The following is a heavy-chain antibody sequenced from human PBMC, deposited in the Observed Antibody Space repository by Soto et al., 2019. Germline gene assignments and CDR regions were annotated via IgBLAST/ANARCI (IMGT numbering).Heavy chain of an antibody. V-gene: IGHV5-10-1*01. CDR1: GYSFTSYW. J-gene: IGHJ6*02. D-gene: IGHD1-1*01. Sequence: GESLKISFKGSGYSFTSYWISWVRQMPGKGLEWMGRIDPSDSYTNYSPSFQGHVTISADKSISTAYLQRSSLKASDTAMYYCARHRSWKAVYYGMDVWGQGTTVTVSS. CDR3: ARHRSWKAVYYGMDV. CDR2: IDPSDSYT.